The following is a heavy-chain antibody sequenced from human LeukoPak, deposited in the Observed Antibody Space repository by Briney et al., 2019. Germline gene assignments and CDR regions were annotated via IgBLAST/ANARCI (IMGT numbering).Heavy chain of an antibody. Sequence: GGSLRLSCAASGFTVSSNYMSWVRQAPGKGLEWVSVIYSGGSTYYADSVKGRFTISRDNSKNTLYLQMNSLRAEDTAVYYCAREVGCSSTSCLDYWGQGTLVTVSS. D-gene: IGHD2-2*01. V-gene: IGHV3-53*01. CDR3: AREVGCSSTSCLDY. J-gene: IGHJ4*02. CDR2: IYSGGST. CDR1: GFTVSSNY.